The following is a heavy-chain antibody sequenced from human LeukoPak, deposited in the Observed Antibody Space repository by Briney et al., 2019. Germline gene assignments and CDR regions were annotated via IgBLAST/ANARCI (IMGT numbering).Heavy chain of an antibody. V-gene: IGHV3-33*01. Sequence: GGSLRLSCAASGFTFSSYGMHWVRQAPGKGLEWVAVIWYVGSNKYYADSVKGRFTISRDNSKNTLYLQMNSLRAEDTAVYYCARDGSYGDYVVGVNWFDPWGQGTLVTVSS. J-gene: IGHJ5*02. CDR3: ARDGSYGDYVVGVNWFDP. CDR2: IWYVGSNK. CDR1: GFTFSSYG. D-gene: IGHD4-17*01.